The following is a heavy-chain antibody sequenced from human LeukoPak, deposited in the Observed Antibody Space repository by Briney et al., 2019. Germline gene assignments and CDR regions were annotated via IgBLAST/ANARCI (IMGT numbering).Heavy chain of an antibody. CDR2: INEDGSEK. CDR3: ARDYDYADY. J-gene: IGHJ4*02. CDR1: GFTFSNYW. D-gene: IGHD3-16*01. Sequence: GGSLRLSCVVSGFTFSNYWMTWVRQAPGKGLGWVANINEDGSEKNYVDSVKGRFTISRDNAENSLYLQMNSLRAEDTAVYYCARDYDYADYWGQGTLVTVSS. V-gene: IGHV3-7*01.